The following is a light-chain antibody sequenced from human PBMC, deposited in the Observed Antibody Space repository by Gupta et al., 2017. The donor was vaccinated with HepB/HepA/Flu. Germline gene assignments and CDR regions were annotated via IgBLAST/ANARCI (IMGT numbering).Light chain of an antibody. CDR1: SSTIGAGYD. CDR3: QSYDSSRSGPRV. J-gene: IGLJ2*01. V-gene: IGLV1-40*01. Sequence: QSVLTQPPSVSGAPGQRGTISCTGSSSTIGAGYDVHWYQQLPGTAPKLLIYGNSNRPSGGPDRFSGSKSGTSASLAITGLQAEDEADYYGQSYDSSRSGPRVFGGGTKLTVL. CDR2: GNS.